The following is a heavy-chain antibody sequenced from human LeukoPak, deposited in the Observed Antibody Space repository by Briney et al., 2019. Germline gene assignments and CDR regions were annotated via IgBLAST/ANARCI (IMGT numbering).Heavy chain of an antibody. CDR3: ARVLSVPYLLDS. V-gene: IGHV4-38-2*01. CDR1: GHSTTRGYY. CDR2: FFQSHKS. D-gene: IGHD3-10*02. J-gene: IGHJ4*02. Sequence: PSETLSLTCAISGHSTTRGYYWAWLRQSPGKGLEWIATFFQSHKSFYNASLESRVTMSLDTSKSQFSLNLTSVTAADTAVYYCARVLSVPYLLDSWGRGTQVTVSS.